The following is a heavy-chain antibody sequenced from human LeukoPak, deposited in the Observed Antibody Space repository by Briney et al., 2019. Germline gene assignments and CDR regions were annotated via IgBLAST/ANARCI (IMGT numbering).Heavy chain of an antibody. Sequence: ASVKVSCKASGYTFTSLGINWVRQAPGQGLEWMGWIGTYTGNRNFAQKFQGRVTLTTDTSTSTVFMELRGLTSDDTAVYYCARDGGATTTPDYWGQGTLVTVSS. D-gene: IGHD4-17*01. CDR3: ARDGGATTTPDY. CDR2: IGTYTGNR. J-gene: IGHJ4*02. V-gene: IGHV1-18*01. CDR1: GYTFTSLG.